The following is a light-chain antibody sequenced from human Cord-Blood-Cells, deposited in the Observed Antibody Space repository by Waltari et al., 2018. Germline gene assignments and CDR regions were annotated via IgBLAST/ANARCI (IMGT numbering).Light chain of an antibody. J-gene: IGLJ1*01. CDR2: DVS. CDR3: SSYTSSSTDV. CDR1: TRPVGGYNY. V-gene: IGLV2-14*01. Sequence: QSALTPPPSVSGSPGQSITLPCPGTTRPVGGYNYVSWYQQHPGKAPKLMIYDVSNRPSGVSNRFSGSKSGNTASLTISGLQAEDEADYYCSSYTSSSTDVFGTGTKVTVL.